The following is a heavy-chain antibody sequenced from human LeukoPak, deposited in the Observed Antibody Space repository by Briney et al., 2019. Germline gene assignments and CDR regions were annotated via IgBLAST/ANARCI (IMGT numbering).Heavy chain of an antibody. V-gene: IGHV4-4*02. D-gene: IGHD1-14*01. CDR3: ARTQKGVGRKSAFDI. CDR1: GGSISSSNW. J-gene: IGHJ3*02. Sequence: PSGTLSLTCAVSGGSISSSNWWSWVRQPPGKGLEWIGEIYHSGSTNYNPSLKSRVTISVDKSKNQFSLKLSSVTAADTAVYYCARTQKGVGRKSAFDIWGQGTMVTVSS. CDR2: IYHSGST.